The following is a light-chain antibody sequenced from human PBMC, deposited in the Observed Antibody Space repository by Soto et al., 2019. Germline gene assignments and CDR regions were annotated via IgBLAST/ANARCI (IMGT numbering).Light chain of an antibody. V-gene: IGKV3-20*01. Sequence: EIVLTQSPGTLSLSPGERATLSCRASQSVSSSYLTWYQQKPGQAPRLLIYGTFTRATGIPDRFSGRGSGTDFTLTISRLEPEDFAVYYCQQYVSSPWTFGQGTRVEIK. CDR1: QSVSSSY. J-gene: IGKJ1*01. CDR2: GTF. CDR3: QQYVSSPWT.